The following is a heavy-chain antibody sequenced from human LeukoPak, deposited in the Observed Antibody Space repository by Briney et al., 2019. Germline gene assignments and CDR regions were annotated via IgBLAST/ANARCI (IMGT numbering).Heavy chain of an antibody. Sequence: GGSLRLSCAASGFTFSSYAMHWVRQAPGKGLEWVAVISYDGSNKYYVDSVKGRFTISRDNSKNTLYLQMNSLRGEDTAVYYCARGGIAAACDYWGQGTLVTVSS. J-gene: IGHJ4*02. CDR1: GFTFSSYA. D-gene: IGHD6-13*01. CDR2: ISYDGSNK. CDR3: ARGGIAAACDY. V-gene: IGHV3-30*04.